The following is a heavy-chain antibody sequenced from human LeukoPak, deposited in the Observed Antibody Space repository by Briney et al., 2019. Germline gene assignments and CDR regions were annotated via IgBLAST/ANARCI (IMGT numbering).Heavy chain of an antibody. CDR3: ARWRPYFYDSSGYVDY. CDR2: MYYSGSP. Sequence: PSETLSLTCTVSGGSISSSIYYWSWIRQPPGKGLEWIGNMYYSGSPDYNPSLKSRVTISIDTSKNQFSLRLTSVTAADTAVYYCARWRPYFYDSSGYVDYWGQGTLVTVSS. D-gene: IGHD3-22*01. J-gene: IGHJ4*02. CDR1: GGSISSSIYY. V-gene: IGHV4-61*01.